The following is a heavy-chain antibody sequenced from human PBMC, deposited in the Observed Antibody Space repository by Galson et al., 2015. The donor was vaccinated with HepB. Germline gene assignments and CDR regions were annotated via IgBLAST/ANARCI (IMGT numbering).Heavy chain of an antibody. D-gene: IGHD6-19*01. J-gene: IGHJ4*02. Sequence: TLSLTCTVSGGSVSTSNYYWSWVRQPAGKGLEWIGRMYIGGSTNYNPSLKSRVTMSADTSKNQFSLKLTSVTAADTAVYYCAGGSGWTTLDYWGQGTLVTVPS. CDR1: GGSVSTSNYY. V-gene: IGHV4-61*02. CDR3: AGGSGWTTLDY. CDR2: MYIGGST.